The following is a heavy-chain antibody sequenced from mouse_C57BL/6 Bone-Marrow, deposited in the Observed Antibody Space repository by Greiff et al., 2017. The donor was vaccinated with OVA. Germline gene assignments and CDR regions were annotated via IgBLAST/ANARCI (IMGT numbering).Heavy chain of an antibody. CDR1: GYTFTSYG. CDR3: ARGGDGYFDV. CDR2: IYPRSGST. J-gene: IGHJ1*03. V-gene: IGHV1-81*01. Sequence: VQLQQSGAELVRPGASVKLSCKASGYTFTSYGISWVKQRTGQGLEWIGEIYPRSGSTYYNEKFKGKATLTADKSSSTAYMELRSLTSGDSAVYFCARGGDGYFDVWGTGTTVTVSS. D-gene: IGHD3-3*01.